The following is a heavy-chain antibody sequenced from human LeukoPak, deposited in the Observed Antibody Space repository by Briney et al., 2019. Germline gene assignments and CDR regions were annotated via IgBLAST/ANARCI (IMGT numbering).Heavy chain of an antibody. J-gene: IGHJ4*02. Sequence: ASVKVSCKASGYTFTSYGISWVRQAPGQGLEWMGWISAYNGNTNYAQKLQGRVTMTTDTSTSTAYMELRSPRSDDTAVYYCARVDIAAADPQFDYWGQGTLVTVSS. CDR3: ARVDIAAADPQFDY. D-gene: IGHD6-13*01. CDR1: GYTFTSYG. CDR2: ISAYNGNT. V-gene: IGHV1-18*01.